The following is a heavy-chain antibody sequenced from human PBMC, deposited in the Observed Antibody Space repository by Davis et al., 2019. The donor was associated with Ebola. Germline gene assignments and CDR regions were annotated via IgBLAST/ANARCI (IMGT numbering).Heavy chain of an antibody. CDR2: ISYDGSNK. CDR3: AREPPFCSGGSCYPGGYYYGMDV. J-gene: IGHJ6*02. V-gene: IGHV3-30*03. CDR1: GFTFSSYG. D-gene: IGHD2-15*01. Sequence: GGSLRLSCAASGFTFSSYGMHWVRQAPGKGLEWVAVISYDGSNKYYADSVKGRFTVSRDNSKNTLYLQMNSLRAEDTAVYYCAREPPFCSGGSCYPGGYYYGMDVWGQGTTVTVSS.